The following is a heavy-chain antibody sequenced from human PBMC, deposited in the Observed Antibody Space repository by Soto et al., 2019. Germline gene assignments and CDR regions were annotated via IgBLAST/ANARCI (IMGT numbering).Heavy chain of an antibody. CDR3: ARDGHSRSWFSYYSGMDV. J-gene: IGHJ6*02. CDR2: IKQDGSEK. CDR1: GFTFSSYW. D-gene: IGHD6-13*01. V-gene: IGHV3-7*01. Sequence: GGSLRLSCAASGFTFSSYWMSWVRQAPGKGLEWVANIKQDGSEKYYVDSVKGRFTISKDNPKNSLYLQMNSLRAEDTAVYYCARDGHSRSWFSYYSGMDVWGLGTTFTVSS.